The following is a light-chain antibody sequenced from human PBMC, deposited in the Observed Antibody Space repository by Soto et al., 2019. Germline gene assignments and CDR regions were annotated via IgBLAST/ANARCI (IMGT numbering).Light chain of an antibody. J-gene: IGKJ4*01. Sequence: EIVLTQSPGTLSLSPGESATLSCRASQSVGNNYLAWYQQKPGQAPRLLIYGASSRATGIPDRVRGSGSGTDFTLTISRMEPKDFAVYYCQQYVSSPLTFGGGTKVEIK. V-gene: IGKV3-20*01. CDR2: GAS. CDR3: QQYVSSPLT. CDR1: QSVGNNY.